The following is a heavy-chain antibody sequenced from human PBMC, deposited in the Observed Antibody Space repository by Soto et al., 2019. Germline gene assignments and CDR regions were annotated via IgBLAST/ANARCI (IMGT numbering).Heavy chain of an antibody. D-gene: IGHD6-19*01. CDR2: ISYDGNNK. J-gene: IGHJ5*02. Sequence: GGSLRLSCAASGFTFSSYAMHWVRQSPGKGLEWVAVISYDGNNKKYADSVKGRFTISRDNSKNTLYLQMNSLRAEDTAVYYCASMLGSSVGELLNWLDPWGQGTLVTVSS. CDR3: ASMLGSSVGELLNWLDP. CDR1: GFTFSSYA. V-gene: IGHV3-30-3*01.